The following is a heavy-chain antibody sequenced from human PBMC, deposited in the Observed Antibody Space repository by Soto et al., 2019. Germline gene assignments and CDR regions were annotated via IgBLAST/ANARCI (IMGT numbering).Heavy chain of an antibody. V-gene: IGHV3-23*05. Sequence: PGRSLRLSCAASGFTLRDYAMIWVRQAPGKGLEWVSTIYNSGSTKYTDSVRGRFTISRDNSKNTLYLQMNSLRAEDTAVYYCTADSGGREFDCWGQGNLVTSPQ. CDR1: GFTLRDYA. CDR2: IYNSGST. CDR3: TADSGGREFDC. D-gene: IGHD6-19*01. J-gene: IGHJ4*02.